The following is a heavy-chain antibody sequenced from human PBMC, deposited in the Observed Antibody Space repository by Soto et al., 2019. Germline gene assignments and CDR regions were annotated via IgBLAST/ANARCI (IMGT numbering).Heavy chain of an antibody. CDR3: ATLPPRIVVVFTEMPT. CDR2: IYHNGIT. D-gene: IGHD2-21*01. J-gene: IGHJ4*02. V-gene: IGHV4-4*02. Sequence: PSETLSLTCAVSGGSVSSSYWWTWVRQAPGKGLQWIGEIYHNGITNYNPSLRSRLSMSVDKSNNEFSLSLTSVTAADTAVYYCATLPPRIVVVFTEMPTWGQGIVVTVSS. CDR1: GGSVSSSYW.